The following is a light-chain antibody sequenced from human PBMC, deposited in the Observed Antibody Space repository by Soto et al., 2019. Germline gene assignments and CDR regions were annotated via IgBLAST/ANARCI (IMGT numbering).Light chain of an antibody. CDR2: DAS. CDR1: QSVNSN. V-gene: IGKV3-15*01. Sequence: EIVMTQSPATLSVSTGDRATLSCRASQSVNSNLAWYQQKPGQAPRLLIYDASTRATGIPARFSGSGSGTEFTLTIGSLQSEDFAVYYCQQHKNWPITFGQGTRLEIK. CDR3: QQHKNWPIT. J-gene: IGKJ5*01.